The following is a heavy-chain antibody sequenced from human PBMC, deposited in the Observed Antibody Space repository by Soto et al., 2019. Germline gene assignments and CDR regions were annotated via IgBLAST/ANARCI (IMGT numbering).Heavy chain of an antibody. CDR3: ARGREQQLVPWGY. V-gene: IGHV3-11*05. CDR1: GFTFSDYY. J-gene: IGHJ4*02. D-gene: IGHD6-13*01. CDR2: ISSSSSYT. Sequence: QVQLVESGGGLVKPGGSLRLSCAASGFTFSDYYMSWIRQAPGKGLEWVSYISSSSSYTNYADSVKGRFTISRDNAKNSLYLQMNSLSAEDTAVYYCARGREQQLVPWGYWGQGTLVTVSS.